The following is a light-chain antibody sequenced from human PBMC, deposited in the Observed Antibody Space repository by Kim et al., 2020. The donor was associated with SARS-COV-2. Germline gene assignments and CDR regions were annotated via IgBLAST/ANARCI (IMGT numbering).Light chain of an antibody. Sequence: AAVGDRVSIRCQASQDINKYLSGWQQKPGKAPKLLIYDASNLETGVPSRFSGSGSGTEFAFTISSLHPEDIATYYCQQYENLPLTFGGGTKVDI. CDR2: DAS. J-gene: IGKJ4*01. CDR1: QDINKY. CDR3: QQYENLPLT. V-gene: IGKV1-33*01.